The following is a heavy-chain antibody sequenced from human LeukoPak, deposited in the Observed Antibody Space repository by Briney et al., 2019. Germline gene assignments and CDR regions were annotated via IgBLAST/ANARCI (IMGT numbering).Heavy chain of an antibody. Sequence: GSLRLSCAASGFTFSSYEMNWVRQAPGKGLEGVSYISSSGSTIYYADSVKDRFTISRDNAKNSLYLQMNSLRAEDTAVYYCAKGGDYSRFDYWGQGTLVTVSS. CDR1: GFTFSSYE. CDR2: ISSSGSTI. J-gene: IGHJ4*02. D-gene: IGHD4-17*01. V-gene: IGHV3-48*03. CDR3: AKGGDYSRFDY.